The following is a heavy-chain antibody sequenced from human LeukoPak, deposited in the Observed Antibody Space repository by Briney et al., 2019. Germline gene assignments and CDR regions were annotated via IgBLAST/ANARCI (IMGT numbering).Heavy chain of an antibody. CDR3: ARARGYCTNDVCSDFDY. V-gene: IGHV1-69*06. CDR2: IIPIFGTA. CDR1: GGTFSSYA. J-gene: IGHJ4*02. Sequence: SVKVSCKASGGTFSSYAISWVRQAPGQGLEWMGGIIPIFGTANYAQKFQGRVTITADKSTSTAYMELNSLRSEDTAVYYCARARGYCTNDVCSDFDYWGQGTLVTVSS. D-gene: IGHD2-8*01.